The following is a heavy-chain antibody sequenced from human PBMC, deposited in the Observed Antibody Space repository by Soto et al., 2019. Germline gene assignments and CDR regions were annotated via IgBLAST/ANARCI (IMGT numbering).Heavy chain of an antibody. CDR2: IIPIFSTT. CDR1: GGTCSSYA. CDR3: AREGYCSGGSCYNFQH. D-gene: IGHD2-15*01. Sequence: SVKVSCKASGGTCSSYAISWVRQAPGQGLEWMGGIIPIFSTTNYAQKFQGRVTLTADESTSTAYMELSSLRSEDTAVYYCAREGYCSGGSCYNFQHWGQGTLVTVSS. J-gene: IGHJ1*01. V-gene: IGHV1-69*13.